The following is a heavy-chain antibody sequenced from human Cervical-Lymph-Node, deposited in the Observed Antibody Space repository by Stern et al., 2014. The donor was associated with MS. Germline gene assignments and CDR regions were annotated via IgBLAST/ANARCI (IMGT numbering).Heavy chain of an antibody. J-gene: IGHJ4*02. CDR1: GFTFSTYS. CDR2: TSTSSTYI. D-gene: IGHD3-3*01. Sequence: EVQLVQSGGGLVKPGGSLRLSCAASGFTFSTYSMNWVRQAPGKGLEWVSSTSTSSTYIYYADSVRGRFTISRAHAENTMDLRLNNLRDEDTAVYYCSRGWSGFDDWGQGTLVTVSS. V-gene: IGHV3-21*01. CDR3: SRGWSGFDD.